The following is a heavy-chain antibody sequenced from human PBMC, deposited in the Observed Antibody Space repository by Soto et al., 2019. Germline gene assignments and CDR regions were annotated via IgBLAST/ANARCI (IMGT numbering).Heavy chain of an antibody. CDR2: IIPIFGTA. Sequence: QVQLVQSGAEVKKPGSSVRVSCKASGGALSNYVINWVRQAPGQGLEWMGGIIPIFGTANYAQRYQGRVTITAAESTSTAYMDLSSLRSEDTAVYYCAREGFSGGYFGSWGQGTLVTVSS. J-gene: IGHJ4*02. CDR3: AREGFSGGYFGS. CDR1: GGALSNYV. D-gene: IGHD5-12*01. V-gene: IGHV1-69*01.